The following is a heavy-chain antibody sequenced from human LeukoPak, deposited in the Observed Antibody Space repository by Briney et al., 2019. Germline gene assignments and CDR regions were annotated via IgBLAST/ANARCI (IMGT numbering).Heavy chain of an antibody. CDR3: ARRNPNYDFWSGYSEMGFDP. CDR1: GYSFTSYW. V-gene: IGHV5-51*01. D-gene: IGHD3-3*01. J-gene: IGHJ5*02. Sequence: GESLKISCKGSGYSFTSYWIGWVRQMPGKGLEGMGIIYPGDSDTRYSPSFQGQVTIPADKSLSTAYLQWSSLKASATAMYYCARRNPNYDFWSGYSEMGFDPWGQGTLVTVSS. CDR2: IYPGDSDT.